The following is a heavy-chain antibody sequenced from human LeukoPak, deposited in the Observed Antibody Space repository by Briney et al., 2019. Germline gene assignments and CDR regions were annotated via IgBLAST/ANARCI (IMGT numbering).Heavy chain of an antibody. CDR1: GFTFSSYS. D-gene: IGHD4-17*01. CDR3: ARADDYGDYPDAFDI. Sequence: PGGSLRLSCAASGFTFSSYSMNWVRQAPGKGLEWVSSISSSSSYIYYADSVKGRFTISRDNAKNSLYLQMNSLRAEDTVVYYCARADDYGDYPDAFDIWGQGTMVTVSS. J-gene: IGHJ3*02. CDR2: ISSSSSYI. V-gene: IGHV3-21*01.